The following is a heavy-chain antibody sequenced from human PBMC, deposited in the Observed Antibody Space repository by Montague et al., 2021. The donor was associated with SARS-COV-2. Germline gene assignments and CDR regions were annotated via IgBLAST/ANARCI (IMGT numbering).Heavy chain of an antibody. Sequence: SETLSLTCTVSGGSIRSSSYYWGWIRQPPGKGLEWIGSIYYSGSTYYNPSLKSRVTISVDTSKNHFSLKLSSVTAADTAVYYCASPTWLPGYFDLWGRGTLVTVSS. CDR3: ASPTWLPGYFDL. CDR2: IYYSGST. J-gene: IGHJ2*01. V-gene: IGHV4-39*07. CDR1: GGSIRSSSYY. D-gene: IGHD6-19*01.